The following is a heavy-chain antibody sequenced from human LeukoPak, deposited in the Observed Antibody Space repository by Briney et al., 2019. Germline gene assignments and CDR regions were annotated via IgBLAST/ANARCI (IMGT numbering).Heavy chain of an antibody. Sequence: PGWSLRLSCAASGFTFDHYAMLWVRQAPGKGLEWVSLISGDGGSTYYADSVKGRFTISRDNSKNSLYLQMNSLRTEDTALYYCAKDIGQRWLTADYWGQGTLVTVSS. D-gene: IGHD4-23*01. CDR3: AKDIGQRWLTADY. J-gene: IGHJ4*02. CDR1: GFTFDHYA. CDR2: ISGDGGST. V-gene: IGHV3-43*02.